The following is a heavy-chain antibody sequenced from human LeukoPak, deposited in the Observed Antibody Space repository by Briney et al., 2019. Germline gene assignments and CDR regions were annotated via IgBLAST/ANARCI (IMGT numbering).Heavy chain of an antibody. J-gene: IGHJ6*02. V-gene: IGHV1-8*01. CDR3: ARGRKHYYDSSGVPYYGMDV. CDR2: MNPNSGNT. D-gene: IGHD3-22*01. CDR1: GYTFTSYD. Sequence: ASVKVSCKASGYTFTSYDINWVRQATGQGLEWMGWMNPNSGNTGYAQKFQGRVTITADKSTSTAYMELSSLRSEDTAVYYCARGRKHYYDSSGVPYYGMDVWGQGTTVTVSS.